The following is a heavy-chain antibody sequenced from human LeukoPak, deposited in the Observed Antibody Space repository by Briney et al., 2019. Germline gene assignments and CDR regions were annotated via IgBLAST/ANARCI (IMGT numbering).Heavy chain of an antibody. CDR2: IFYSGST. Sequence: PGGSLRLSCAASGFTFSSYVMHWVRQPPGKGLEWIGNIFYSGSTYYSPSLKSRVTISLDTSRNQFSLKLNSVTAADTAVYYCAKSNGYGLVDIWGQGTMVTVSS. CDR1: GFTFSSYV. J-gene: IGHJ3*02. CDR3: AKSNGYGLVDI. D-gene: IGHD3-10*01. V-gene: IGHV4-39*07.